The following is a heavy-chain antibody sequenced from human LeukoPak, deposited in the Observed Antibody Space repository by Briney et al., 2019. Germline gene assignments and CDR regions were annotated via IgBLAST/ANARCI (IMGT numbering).Heavy chain of an antibody. CDR2: ISSSSSYI. D-gene: IGHD3-10*01. Sequence: GGSLRLSCAASGFTFSSYSMNWVRQAPGKGLEWVSSISSSSSYIYYADSVKGRFTISRDNAKNSLYLQMNSLRAEDTAVYYCARDRPGISSDFDYWGQGTLVTVSS. CDR1: GFTFSSYS. CDR3: ARDRPGISSDFDY. J-gene: IGHJ4*02. V-gene: IGHV3-21*01.